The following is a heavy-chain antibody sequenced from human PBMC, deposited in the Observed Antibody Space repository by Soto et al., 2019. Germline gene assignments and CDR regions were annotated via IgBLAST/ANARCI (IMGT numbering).Heavy chain of an antibody. CDR1: GGTFSNHA. Sequence: QVHLVQSGAEVKKPGSSVKVSCKAPGGTFSNHAINWVRQAPGQGLEWMGRIIPIFSTTNYAQKFQGRVTMTADESTSTAYLELVSLNLDDTAVDYCAREVAADGTFREDVFDIWGQGTLVTVSS. J-gene: IGHJ3*02. V-gene: IGHV1-69*12. CDR2: IIPIFSTT. D-gene: IGHD6-13*01. CDR3: AREVAADGTFREDVFDI.